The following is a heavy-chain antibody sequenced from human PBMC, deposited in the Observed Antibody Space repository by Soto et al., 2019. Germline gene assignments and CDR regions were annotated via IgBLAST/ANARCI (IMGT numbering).Heavy chain of an antibody. CDR1: GGSVNIVTYY. V-gene: IGHV4-61*01. Sequence: QVQLQESGPGLVKPSETLSLTCTVPGGSVNIVTYYWSWIRQPPGKVLEWIGFIHYSGSTNYNPSLKSRVTMSVDTSKNQFSLKLTSVNAADTAVYYCTRGGDAYKNGHWCQGTLVTVSS. J-gene: IGHJ4*02. CDR2: IHYSGST. CDR3: TRGGDAYKNGH. D-gene: IGHD2-21*01.